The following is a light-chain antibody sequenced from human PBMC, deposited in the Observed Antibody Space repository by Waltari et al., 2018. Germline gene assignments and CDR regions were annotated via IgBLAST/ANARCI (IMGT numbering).Light chain of an antibody. J-gene: IGLJ2*01. V-gene: IGLV2-8*01. CDR3: ASFAGSNTL. Sequence: QSALTQPPSASGSPGQSVTIPCTGTSTAITVYNYVSWYPQHPAKAPNLLIYEVSGRPSGVPDRFSGSKSGITASLTVFGLQTEDEADYYCASFAGSNTLFGGGTKLTVL. CDR2: EVS. CDR1: STAITVYNY.